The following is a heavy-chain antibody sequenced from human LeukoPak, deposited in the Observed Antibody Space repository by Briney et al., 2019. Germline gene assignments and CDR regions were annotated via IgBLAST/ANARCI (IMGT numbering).Heavy chain of an antibody. CDR1: GFTFSSYA. J-gene: IGHJ5*02. CDR3: ARETSIAAAGSSWFDP. D-gene: IGHD6-13*01. V-gene: IGHV3-30*04. CDR2: ISYDGSNK. Sequence: GRSLRLSCAASGFTFSSYAMQWVRQAPGKGLEWVAVISYDGSNKYYADSVKGRFTSYRTKSKNTLYLQMTRLRAEDTAVYYCARETSIAAAGSSWFDPWGQGTLVTVSS.